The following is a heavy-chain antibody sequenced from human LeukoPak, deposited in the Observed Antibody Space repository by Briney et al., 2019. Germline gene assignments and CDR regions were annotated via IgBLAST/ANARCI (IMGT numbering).Heavy chain of an antibody. Sequence: SETLSLTCVVNGGSLSGFYWNWIRQPPGKGLEWIGDVHHSGSTNYNPSLESRVTISLDTSKNVVSLKLTSVTAADTAFSYCARSAYDYVWGALGYWGQGTLVTVSS. CDR3: ARSAYDYVWGALGY. J-gene: IGHJ4*02. V-gene: IGHV4-34*01. CDR1: GGSLSGFY. CDR2: VHHSGST. D-gene: IGHD3-16*01.